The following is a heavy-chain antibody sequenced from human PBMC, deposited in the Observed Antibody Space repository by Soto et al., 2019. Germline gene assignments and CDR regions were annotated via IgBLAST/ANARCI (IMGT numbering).Heavy chain of an antibody. J-gene: IGHJ5*02. CDR3: ARRRITIFGVVIWWFDP. Sequence: SETLSLTCAVYGGSFSGCYWSWIRQPPGKGLEWIGEINHSGSTNYNPSLKSRVTISVDTSKNQFSLKLSSVTAADTAVYYCARRRITIFGVVIWWFDPWGQGTLVTVSS. V-gene: IGHV4-34*01. CDR1: GGSFSGCY. CDR2: INHSGST. D-gene: IGHD3-3*01.